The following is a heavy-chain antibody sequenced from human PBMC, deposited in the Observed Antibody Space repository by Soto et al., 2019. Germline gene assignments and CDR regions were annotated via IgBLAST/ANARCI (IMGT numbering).Heavy chain of an antibody. D-gene: IGHD2-2*01. CDR2: ISGSGGST. J-gene: IGHJ4*02. V-gene: IGHV3-23*04. CDR3: AKLICDIVVIPAAMQY. CDR1: GFTLSSYA. Sequence: EVQLVASGGGSVQPGGSLRLSCEASGFTLSSYAMSWVRQTPGKGLEWVSTISGSGGSTYYVDSGTGRFIISRDNSNNTLYLQMTSLRAEDTAVYYFAKLICDIVVIPAAMQYWGQGTLVTVSS.